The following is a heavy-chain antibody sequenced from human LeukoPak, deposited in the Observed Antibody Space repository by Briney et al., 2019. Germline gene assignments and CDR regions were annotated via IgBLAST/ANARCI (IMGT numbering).Heavy chain of an antibody. Sequence: SETLSLTCTVSGGSISSSSYYWSWIRQPPGKGLEWIGSIYYSGSTYYNPSLKSRVTISVDTSKNQFSLMLTSVTGADTAVYYCARQRQWLDFDYWGQGALVTVSS. J-gene: IGHJ4*02. CDR2: IYYSGST. V-gene: IGHV4-39*01. CDR3: ARQRQWLDFDY. CDR1: GGSISSSSYY. D-gene: IGHD6-19*01.